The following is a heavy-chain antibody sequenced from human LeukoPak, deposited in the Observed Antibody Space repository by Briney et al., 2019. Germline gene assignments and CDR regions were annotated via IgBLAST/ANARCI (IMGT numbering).Heavy chain of an antibody. CDR3: AGYYYLRYFDL. D-gene: IGHD3-22*01. CDR2: IIPIFGTA. CDR1: GGTFSSYA. Sequence: ASVKVSRKASGGTFSSYAISWVRQAPGQGLEWMGGIIPIFGTANYAQKFQGRVTITADESTSTAYMELSSLRSEDTAVYYCAGYYYLRYFDLWGRGTLVTVSS. V-gene: IGHV1-69*13. J-gene: IGHJ2*01.